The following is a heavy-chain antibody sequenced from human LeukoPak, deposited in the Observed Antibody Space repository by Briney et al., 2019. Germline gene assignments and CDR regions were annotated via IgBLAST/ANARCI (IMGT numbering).Heavy chain of an antibody. V-gene: IGHV3-11*01. D-gene: IGHD6-19*01. J-gene: IGHJ4*02. Sequence: GGSLRLSCAASGFSVSDYYMTWIRQAPGKGLEWVSYIGSRSSGTPIYYPDPVRGRFTISRDTAKNSLYLQMNSLTAEDTAIYYCARENQFSTGWTPPGYWGQGTLVTVSS. CDR1: GFSVSDYY. CDR2: IGSRSSGTPI. CDR3: ARENQFSTGWTPPGY.